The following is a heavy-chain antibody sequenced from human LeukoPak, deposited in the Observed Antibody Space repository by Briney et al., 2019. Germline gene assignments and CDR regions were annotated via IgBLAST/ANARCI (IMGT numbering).Heavy chain of an antibody. Sequence: PGGSLRLSCAASGFTFDDYAMHWVRQAPGKGLEWVANIKQDGSEKYYVDSVKGRFTISRDNAKNSLYLQMNSLRAEDTAVYYCASRSGSYQLFDAFDIWGQGTMVTVSS. D-gene: IGHD1-26*01. CDR1: GFTFDDYA. CDR3: ASRSGSYQLFDAFDI. CDR2: IKQDGSEK. V-gene: IGHV3-7*01. J-gene: IGHJ3*02.